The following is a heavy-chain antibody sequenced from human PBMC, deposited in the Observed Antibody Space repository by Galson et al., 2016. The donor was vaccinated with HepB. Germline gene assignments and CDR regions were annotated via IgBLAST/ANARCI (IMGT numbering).Heavy chain of an antibody. J-gene: IGHJ6*02. CDR2: LYGGGNT. Sequence: SLRLSCAASGFTVGSNYMNWVRQAPGKGLEWVSVLYGGGNTYYADSVQGRFTISRDDSTNTLLLQMSSLRNEDTAVYYCARDLGGYFYGLDVWGQGTTVTVSS. CDR1: GFTVGSNY. V-gene: IGHV3-66*01. D-gene: IGHD2-21*01. CDR3: ARDLGGYFYGLDV.